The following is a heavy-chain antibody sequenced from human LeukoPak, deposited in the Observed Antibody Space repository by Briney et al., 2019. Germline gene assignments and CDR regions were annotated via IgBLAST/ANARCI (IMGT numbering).Heavy chain of an antibody. Sequence: PGGSLRLSCAASGFTFSSYWMSSVRQAPGKGLEWVANIKQDGSEKYYVDSVKGRFTIPRDNAKNSLYLQMNSLGAEDTAVYYCARDSSSWPPVNLFSDYWGQETLVTVSS. D-gene: IGHD6-13*01. J-gene: IGHJ4*02. V-gene: IGHV3-7*01. CDR1: GFTFSSYW. CDR2: IKQDGSEK. CDR3: ARDSSSWPPVNLFSDY.